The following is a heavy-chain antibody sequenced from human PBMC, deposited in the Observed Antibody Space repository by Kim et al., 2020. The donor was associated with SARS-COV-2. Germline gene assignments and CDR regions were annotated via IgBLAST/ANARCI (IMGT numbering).Heavy chain of an antibody. J-gene: IGHJ4*02. D-gene: IGHD3-16*01. V-gene: IGHV4-30-2*05. CDR3: ARDSMITLGGGSDY. Sequence: TPSLKSRVTVSIDTYKDQFSLGLTAVTAADTATYYCARDSMITLGGGSDYWGQGVLVTVSS.